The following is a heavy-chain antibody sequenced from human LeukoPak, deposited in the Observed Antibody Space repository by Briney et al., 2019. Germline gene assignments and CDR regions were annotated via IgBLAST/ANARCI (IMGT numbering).Heavy chain of an antibody. V-gene: IGHV4-59*12. D-gene: IGHD2-8*01. J-gene: IGHJ4*02. CDR2: IYYSGST. Sequence: SETLSLTCTVSGGSISNYYWSWIRQPPGKGLEWIGYIYYSGSTNYNPSLKSRVTISVDTSKNQFTLKLSSVTAADTAVYYCARDTGVTWYYFDYWGQGTLVTVSS. CDR1: GGSISNYY. CDR3: ARDTGVTWYYFDY.